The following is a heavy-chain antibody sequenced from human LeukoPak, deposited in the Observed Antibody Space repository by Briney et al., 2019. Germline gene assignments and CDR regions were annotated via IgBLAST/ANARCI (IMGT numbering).Heavy chain of an antibody. J-gene: IGHJ4*02. Sequence: GGSLRLSCAASGFAVSSNYMSWVRQAPGKGLEWVAGVGGDGRTHYTDSVRGRFTISRDNSENTLHLQMNSLRVDDTAVYYSAKDMSWWVTVDFWGQGTLVTVSS. V-gene: IGHV3-53*01. CDR2: VGGDGRT. D-gene: IGHD2-21*02. CDR3: AKDMSWWVTVDF. CDR1: GFAVSSNY.